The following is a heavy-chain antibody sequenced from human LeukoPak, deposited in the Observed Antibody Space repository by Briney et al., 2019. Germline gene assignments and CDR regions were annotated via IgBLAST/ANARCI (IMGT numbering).Heavy chain of an antibody. V-gene: IGHV1-8*02. CDR3: ARRTAAAGTTLGY. CDR1: GYTFTGYY. J-gene: IGHJ4*02. D-gene: IGHD6-13*01. Sequence: ASVKVSCKASGYTFTGYYMHWVRQATGQGLEWMGWMNPNSGNTGYAQKFQGRVTMTRNTSISTAYMELNSLISEDTAVYFCARRTAAAGTTLGYWGQGTLVAVSS. CDR2: MNPNSGNT.